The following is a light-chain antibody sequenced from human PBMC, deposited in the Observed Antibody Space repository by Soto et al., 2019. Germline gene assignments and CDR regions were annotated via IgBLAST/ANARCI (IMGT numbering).Light chain of an antibody. CDR1: QSVSSNY. Sequence: EIVLTQSPGTLSLSPGEGATLSCRASQSVSSNYLAWYQQKPGQAPRLLIYGASSRPTGIPDRFSDSGSGTDFTLTISRLEPEDFAVYYCQQYGSSMGTFGQGTKVEIK. CDR3: QQYGSSMGT. J-gene: IGKJ1*01. V-gene: IGKV3-20*01. CDR2: GAS.